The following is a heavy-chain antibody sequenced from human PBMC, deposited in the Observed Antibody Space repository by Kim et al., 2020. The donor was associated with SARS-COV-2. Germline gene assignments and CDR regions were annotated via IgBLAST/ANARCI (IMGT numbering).Heavy chain of an antibody. CDR2: IDNDGTTT. Sequence: GGSLRLSCAASGFSFSEWWMDWVRQAPGKGPEWVARIDNDGTTTLYEDSVKGRFTISRDNSKNTLYLQMTGLRADDTGVYYCTRGPYWGQGTLVTVSS. CDR3: TRGPY. CDR1: GFSFSEWW. V-gene: IGHV3-74*03. J-gene: IGHJ4*02.